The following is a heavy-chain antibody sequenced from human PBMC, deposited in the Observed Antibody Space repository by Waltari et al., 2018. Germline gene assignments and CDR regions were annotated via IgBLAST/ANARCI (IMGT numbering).Heavy chain of an antibody. J-gene: IGHJ4*02. V-gene: IGHV1-18*01. CDR2: ISAYDGNT. Sequence: QVQLVQSGAEVKKPGASVKVSCKASGYTFTNYVISWVRQAPGQGLEWVGWISAYDGNTNYAQKVQGRVTRTTDTSTRTAYMELRSLRFDDTALYYCTRGTDGTDFDYWGQGTLVTVSS. D-gene: IGHD1-26*01. CDR3: TRGTDGTDFDY. CDR1: GYTFTNYV.